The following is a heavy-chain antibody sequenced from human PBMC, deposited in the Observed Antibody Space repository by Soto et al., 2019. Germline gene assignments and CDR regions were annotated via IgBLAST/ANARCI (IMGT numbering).Heavy chain of an antibody. Sequence: EVQLVESGGGLVKPGGSLRLSCAASVFTFSSYYMSWVRQAPGKGLEWVSSISSGSSYIYYADSVKGRFTISRDNAKNSLYLQMNSLRAEDTAVYYCARDGDIVLVPGWFDPWGQGTLVTVSS. CDR2: ISSGSSYI. CDR3: ARDGDIVLVPGWFDP. CDR1: VFTFSSYY. V-gene: IGHV3-21*01. D-gene: IGHD2-2*01. J-gene: IGHJ5*02.